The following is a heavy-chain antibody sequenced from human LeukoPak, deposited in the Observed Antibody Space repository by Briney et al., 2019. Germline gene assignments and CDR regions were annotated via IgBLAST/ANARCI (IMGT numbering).Heavy chain of an antibody. J-gene: IGHJ4*02. V-gene: IGHV3-21*01. D-gene: IGHD5-12*01. Sequence: PGGALMLACAASGFTFISYSMNWVRQAPAKGLEWVSSISSSSSYIYYADSVKGRFTISRDNAKNSLYLQMNSLRAEDTAVYYCASGDIVAFYWGQGTLVTVSS. CDR1: GFTFISYS. CDR2: ISSSSSYI. CDR3: ASGDIVAFY.